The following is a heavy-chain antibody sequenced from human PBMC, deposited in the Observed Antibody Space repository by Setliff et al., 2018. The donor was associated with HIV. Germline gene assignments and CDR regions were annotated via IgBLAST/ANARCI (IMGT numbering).Heavy chain of an antibody. Sequence: SGPTLVNPTQTLTLTCTFSGFSLTTSGVGVGWIRQPPGMALEWLALIYWDDDKRCNPSLKSRLTITKDTSKNQVILTMTNMDPLEAGTYYCAHRLATMIEGDAFDIWGQGTMVTVSS. CDR1: GFSLTTSGVG. D-gene: IGHD5-12*01. CDR3: AHRLATMIEGDAFDI. CDR2: IYWDDDK. J-gene: IGHJ3*02. V-gene: IGHV2-5*02.